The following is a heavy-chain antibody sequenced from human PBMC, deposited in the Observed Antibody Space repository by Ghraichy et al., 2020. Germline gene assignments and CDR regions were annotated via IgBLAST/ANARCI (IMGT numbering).Heavy chain of an antibody. V-gene: IGHV3-23*01. CDR3: AKERAWFSSSWYSLDY. D-gene: IGHD6-13*01. CDR2: IIGGADTT. CDR1: GFPFSTYA. J-gene: IGHJ4*02. Sequence: GGSLRLSCAASGFPFSTYAMTWVRQAPGKGLEWVSAIIGGADTTYYADSVKGRFTISRDNSKNTLYLQMNSLRAEDTAVYYCAKERAWFSSSWYSLDYWGQGTLVTVSS.